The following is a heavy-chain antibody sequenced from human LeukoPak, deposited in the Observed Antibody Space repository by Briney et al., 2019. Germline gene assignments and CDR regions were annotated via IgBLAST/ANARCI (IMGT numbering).Heavy chain of an antibody. V-gene: IGHV3-30*18. J-gene: IGHJ4*02. CDR1: GFTFSSYG. CDR2: ISYDGSNK. CDR3: AKGLEGYCSSTSCPYFDY. Sequence: PGGSLRLSCAASGFTFSSYGMHWVRQAPGKGLEWVAVISYDGSNKYYADSVEGRFTISRDNSKNTLYLQMNSLRAEDTAVYYCAKGLEGYCSSTSCPYFDYWGQGTLVTVSS. D-gene: IGHD2-2*01.